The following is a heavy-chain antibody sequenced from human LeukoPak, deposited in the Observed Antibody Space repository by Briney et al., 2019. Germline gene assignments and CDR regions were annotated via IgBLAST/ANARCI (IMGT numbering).Heavy chain of an antibody. CDR1: GFTFSSYA. J-gene: IGHJ4*02. Sequence: GGSLRLSCAASGFTFSSYAMSWVRQAPGKGLEWVSAISGSGGSTYYADSVKGRFTISRDNSKNTLYLQMNSLRAEDTAVYYCAREGYSYGYFYLDYWGQGTLVTVSS. D-gene: IGHD5-18*01. CDR3: AREGYSYGYFYLDY. V-gene: IGHV3-23*01. CDR2: ISGSGGST.